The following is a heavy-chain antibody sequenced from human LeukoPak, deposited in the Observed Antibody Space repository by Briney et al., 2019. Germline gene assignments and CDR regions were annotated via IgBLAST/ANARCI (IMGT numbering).Heavy chain of an antibody. Sequence: ASVNLSCKASGDIFTGYYLHWVRQAPGQGLESMGWINPDSADTNFAQKFQGRVSMTRDTSITTAYMELSRLRSDDTAYSYFASGEYYHTVTGSFQYWGQGTPVPVSS. J-gene: IGHJ4*02. CDR3: ASGEYYHTVTGSFQY. CDR2: INPDSADT. CDR1: GDIFTGYY. V-gene: IGHV1-2*02. D-gene: IGHD3-9*01.